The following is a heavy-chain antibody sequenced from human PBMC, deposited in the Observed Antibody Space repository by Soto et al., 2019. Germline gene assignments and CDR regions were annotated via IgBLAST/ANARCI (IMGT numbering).Heavy chain of an antibody. V-gene: IGHV4-30-4*01. CDR2: IYYSGST. J-gene: IGHJ5*02. D-gene: IGHD4-17*01. CDR3: ARDYGDYHSWFDP. CDR1: GGSISSGDYY. Sequence: SETLSLTCTVSGGSISSGDYYWSWIRQPPGKGLERIGYIYYSGSTYYNPSLKSRVTISVDTSKNQFSLKLSSVTAADTAVYYCARDYGDYHSWFDPWGQGTLVTVSS.